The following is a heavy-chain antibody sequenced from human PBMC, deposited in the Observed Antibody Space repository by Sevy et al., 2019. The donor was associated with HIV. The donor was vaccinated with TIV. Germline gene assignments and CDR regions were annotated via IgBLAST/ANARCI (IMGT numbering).Heavy chain of an antibody. Sequence: GESLKISCKGSGYSFTSYWIGWVRQMPGKGLEWMGIIYPGDSDTRYSPSFQGQVTISADKSISTAYLQWSSLKASDTAMYYWAGRDNWNHAEYYYYGMDVWGQGTTVTVSS. CDR1: GYSFTSYW. CDR2: IYPGDSDT. D-gene: IGHD1-20*01. CDR3: AGRDNWNHAEYYYYGMDV. V-gene: IGHV5-51*01. J-gene: IGHJ6*02.